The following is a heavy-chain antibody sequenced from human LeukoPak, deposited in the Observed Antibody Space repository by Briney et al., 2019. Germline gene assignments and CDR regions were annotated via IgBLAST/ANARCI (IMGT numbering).Heavy chain of an antibody. D-gene: IGHD3-10*01. CDR2: IDTNTGNP. J-gene: IGHJ4*02. CDR1: GYTFTNYA. V-gene: IGHV7-4-1*02. Sequence: ASVKVSCKASGYTFTNYAMNWVRQAPGQGLEWMGWIDTNTGNPTYAQGFTGRFVFSLDTSVSTAYLQISSLKTEDTAVYSCARGNYYVDYWGQGTLVTVSS. CDR3: ARGNYYVDY.